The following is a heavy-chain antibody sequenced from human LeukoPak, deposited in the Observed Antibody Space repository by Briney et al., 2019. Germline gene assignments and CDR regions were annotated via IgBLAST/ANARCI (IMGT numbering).Heavy chain of an antibody. D-gene: IGHD5-18*01. CDR1: GFSFNDHA. CDR3: AKDQAYSYYYLDC. J-gene: IGHJ4*02. V-gene: IGHV3-23*01. Sequence: GGSLRLSCAASGFSFNDHAMSWVRQAPGKGLEWVSGINGNGASTYYSGSVKGRFTISRDNSKNTVYLQMSSLRADDTAIYYCAKDQAYSYYYLDCWGQGTLVTVSS. CDR2: INGNGAST.